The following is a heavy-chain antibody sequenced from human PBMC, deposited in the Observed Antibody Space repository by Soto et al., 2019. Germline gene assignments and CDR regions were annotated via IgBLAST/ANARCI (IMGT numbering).Heavy chain of an antibody. J-gene: IGHJ4*02. D-gene: IGHD6-19*01. V-gene: IGHV4-59*08. CDR2: VYYSGST. CDR1: GGSISNYY. CDR3: ARHTVGGWHRYFAY. Sequence: SETLSLTCTVSGGSISNYYFNWIRQPPGKGLEWIGYVYYSGSTNYNPSLKSRVTISVDTSKNQFSLKLSSVTAADTAVYYCARHTVGGWHRYFAYRAQRTPVPVSS.